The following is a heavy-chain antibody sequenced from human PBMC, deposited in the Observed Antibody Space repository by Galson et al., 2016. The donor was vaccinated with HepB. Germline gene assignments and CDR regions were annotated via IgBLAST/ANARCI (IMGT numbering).Heavy chain of an antibody. CDR1: GFTFSSHA. D-gene: IGHD6-19*01. CDR3: ARDPSWYTGGWYDF. CDR2: LSGSGGST. V-gene: IGHV3-23*01. Sequence: SLRLSCAASGFTFSSHAMSWVRQAPGRGLEWVSCLSGSGGSTYYADSVKGRFTISRDNSKNTLYLKMNGLRAEDTAIYYCARDPSWYTGGWYDFCGQGPLVTVSS. J-gene: IGHJ5*01.